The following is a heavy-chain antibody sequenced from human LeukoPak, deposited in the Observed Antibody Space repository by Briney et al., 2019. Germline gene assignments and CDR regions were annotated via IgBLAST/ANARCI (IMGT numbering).Heavy chain of an antibody. V-gene: IGHV4-30-2*01. CDR3: ASWYSRYYYFDY. CDR1: GGSISSGGYY. Sequence: SETLSLTCTVSGGSISSGGYYWSWIRQPPGKGLEWIGYIYHSGSTYYNPSLKSRVTISVDRSKNQFSLKLSSVTAADTAVYYCASWYSRYYYFDYWGQGTLVTVSS. D-gene: IGHD6-13*01. J-gene: IGHJ4*02. CDR2: IYHSGST.